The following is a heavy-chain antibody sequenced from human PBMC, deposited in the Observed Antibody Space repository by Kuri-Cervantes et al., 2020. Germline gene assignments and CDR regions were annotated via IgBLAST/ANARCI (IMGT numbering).Heavy chain of an antibody. V-gene: IGHV4-4*07. CDR3: AREWITFYYDSSGYQGFDS. CDR2: IYTSGST. D-gene: IGHD3-22*01. J-gene: IGHJ4*02. CDR1: GDSINNYY. Sequence: SETLSLTCTVSGDSINNYYWNWIRQPAGKGLEWIGRIYTSGSTNYNPSLKSRVTISVDKSKNQFSLKLTSVTAADTAVYYCAREWITFYYDSSGYQGFDSWGQGTLVTVSS.